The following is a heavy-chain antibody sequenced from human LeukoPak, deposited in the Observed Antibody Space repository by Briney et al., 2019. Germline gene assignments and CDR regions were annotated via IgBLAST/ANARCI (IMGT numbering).Heavy chain of an antibody. V-gene: IGHV3-30*02. CDR1: GFTFSSYG. CDR2: IRYDGSNE. D-gene: IGHD6-6*01. Sequence: QTGGSLRLSCAASGFTFSSYGMHWVRQAPGKGLEWVAFIRYDGSNEYYADSVKGRFTISRDKSKNTLSLQMNGLRVEDTAVYYCAKDSYSSSWEDWGQGTLVTVSS. J-gene: IGHJ4*02. CDR3: AKDSYSSSWED.